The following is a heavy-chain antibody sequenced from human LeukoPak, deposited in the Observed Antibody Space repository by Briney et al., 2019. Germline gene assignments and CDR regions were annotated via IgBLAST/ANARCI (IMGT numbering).Heavy chain of an antibody. CDR3: AKIVVVPAATRGYYYYYGMDV. Sequence: SETLSLTCTVSGGSISSSSHYWGWIRQPPGKGLEWIGSMYYSGSTYYNPSLKSRVTISVDTSKNQFSLKLSSVTAADTAVYYYAKIVVVPAATRGYYYYYGMDVWGQGTTVTVSS. CDR2: MYYSGST. D-gene: IGHD2-2*01. J-gene: IGHJ6*02. V-gene: IGHV4-39*01. CDR1: GGSISSSSHY.